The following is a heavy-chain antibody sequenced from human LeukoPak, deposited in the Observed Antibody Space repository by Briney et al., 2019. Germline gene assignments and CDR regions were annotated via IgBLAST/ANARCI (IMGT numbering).Heavy chain of an antibody. Sequence: GGSLRLSCAASGFTFSSYSMNWVRQAPGKGLEWVSSISSSSSYIYYADSVKGRFTISRDNAKNSLYLQMNSLRAEGTAVYYCARESMIVVVITPSYYFDYWGQGTLVTVSS. CDR1: GFTFSSYS. V-gene: IGHV3-21*01. CDR2: ISSSSSYI. CDR3: ARESMIVVVITPSYYFDY. J-gene: IGHJ4*02. D-gene: IGHD3-22*01.